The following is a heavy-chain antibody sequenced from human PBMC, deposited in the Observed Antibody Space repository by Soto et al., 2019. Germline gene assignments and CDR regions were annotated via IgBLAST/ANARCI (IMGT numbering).Heavy chain of an antibody. Sequence: PGGSLRLSCVASGFTFDDYTLYWVRQAPGKGLEWVAGISWNSDSLGYADSVKGRFTISRDNTKNTLYLQMNSLRAEDTAVYYCARLPGYSTGWTPFDFWGQGTQVTVSS. CDR2: ISWNSDSL. V-gene: IGHV3-9*01. D-gene: IGHD6-19*01. J-gene: IGHJ4*02. CDR3: ARLPGYSTGWTPFDF. CDR1: GFTFDDYT.